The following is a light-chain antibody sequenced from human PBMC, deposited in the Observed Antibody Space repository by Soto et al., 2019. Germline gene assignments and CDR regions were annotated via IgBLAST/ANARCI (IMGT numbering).Light chain of an antibody. CDR2: EAS. V-gene: IGKV3-11*01. J-gene: IGKJ5*01. CDR3: QQRSNWPSIT. CDR1: QTVSSS. Sequence: EIVLTQSPATLSLSQVERATLSCRASQTVSSSLAWYQQKPGQAPRLLIYEASNRATGIPARFSGSGSGTDFTLTISSLESEDIAVYYCQQRSNWPSITFGQGTRLEIK.